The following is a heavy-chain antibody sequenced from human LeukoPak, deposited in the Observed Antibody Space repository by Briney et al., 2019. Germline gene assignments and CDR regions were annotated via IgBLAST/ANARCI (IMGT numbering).Heavy chain of an antibody. CDR1: GGTFSSYA. D-gene: IGHD3-22*01. Sequence: VASVKVSCKASGGTFSSYAISWVRQAPGQGLEWMGRINPILGIANYAQKFQGRVTITADKSTSTAYTELSSLRSEDTAVYYCASGGRRYYYDSSGYCAYWGQGTLVTVSS. V-gene: IGHV1-69*04. J-gene: IGHJ4*02. CDR3: ASGGRRYYYDSSGYCAY. CDR2: INPILGIA.